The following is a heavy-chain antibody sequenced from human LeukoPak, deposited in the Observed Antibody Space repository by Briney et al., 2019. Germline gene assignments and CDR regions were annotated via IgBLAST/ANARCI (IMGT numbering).Heavy chain of an antibody. CDR1: GYTFTNYG. Sequence: ASVKVSCKASGYTFTNYGISWVRQAPGQGLEWMGIINPSGGSTSYAQKFQGRVTMTRDMSTSTVYMELSSLRSEDTAVYYCASEAGYSSGWYYLDYWGQGTLVTVSS. V-gene: IGHV1-46*01. CDR2: INPSGGST. CDR3: ASEAGYSSGWYYLDY. D-gene: IGHD6-19*01. J-gene: IGHJ4*02.